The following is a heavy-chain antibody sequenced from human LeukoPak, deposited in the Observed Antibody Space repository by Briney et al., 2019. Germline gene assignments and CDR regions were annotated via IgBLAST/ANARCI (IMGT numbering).Heavy chain of an antibody. CDR3: ARGDILTGYSY. CDR2: IYNTGRT. J-gene: IGHJ4*02. Sequence: SETLSLTCSVSGGSITNYYWSWIRQSPGKGLEWIGFIYNTGRTNYNPSLQSRVTMSIDTSKNQFSLNLRSATAADTAVYYCARGDILTGYSYWGQGTLVTVSS. D-gene: IGHD3-9*01. CDR1: GGSITNYY. V-gene: IGHV4-59*12.